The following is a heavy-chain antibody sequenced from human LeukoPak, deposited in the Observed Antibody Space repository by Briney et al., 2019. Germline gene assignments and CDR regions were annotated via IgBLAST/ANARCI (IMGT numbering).Heavy chain of an antibody. J-gene: IGHJ4*02. CDR2: IYYSGST. Sequence: SETLSLTCTVSGGSISSYYWSWIRQPPGKGLEWIGYIYYSGSTNYNPSLKSRVTISVDTSKNQFSLKLSSVTAADTAVYYCAKDAPVVTRGSYFDYWGQGTLVTVSS. CDR3: AKDAPVVTRGSYFDY. V-gene: IGHV4-59*01. D-gene: IGHD4-23*01. CDR1: GGSISSYY.